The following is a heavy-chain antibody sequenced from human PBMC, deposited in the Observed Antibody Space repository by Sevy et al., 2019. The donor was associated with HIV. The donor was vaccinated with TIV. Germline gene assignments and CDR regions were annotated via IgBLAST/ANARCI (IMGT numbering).Heavy chain of an antibody. D-gene: IGHD5-18*01. Sequence: SETLSLTCTVSGGSISSYCCNWIRQSPGKGLEWIGYMCHTGITNYNPSLKSRVTISLDTSRNQFSLRLSSVTAADTPVYYCARAGHSYGLFDYWGQGTLVTVSS. CDR2: MCHTGIT. CDR3: ARAGHSYGLFDY. J-gene: IGHJ4*02. V-gene: IGHV4-59*13. CDR1: GGSISSYC.